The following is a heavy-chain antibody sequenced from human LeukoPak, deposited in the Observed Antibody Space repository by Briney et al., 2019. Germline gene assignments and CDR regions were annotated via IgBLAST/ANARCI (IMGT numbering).Heavy chain of an antibody. CDR3: AKDPGSGYDRFGDAFDI. CDR1: GFTFSSYA. V-gene: IGHV3-30-3*01. CDR2: ISYDGSNK. D-gene: IGHD5-12*01. J-gene: IGHJ3*02. Sequence: GGSLRLSCAVSGFTFSSYAMHWVRQAPGKGLEWVAVISYDGSNKYYADSVKGRFTISRDNSKNTLYLQMNSLRAEDTAVYYCAKDPGSGYDRFGDAFDIWGQGTMVTVSS.